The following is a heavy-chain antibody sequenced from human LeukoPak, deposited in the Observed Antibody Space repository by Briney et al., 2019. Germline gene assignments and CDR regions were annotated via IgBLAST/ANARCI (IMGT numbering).Heavy chain of an antibody. CDR3: ARMLISSGYYVHS. CDR1: GFAVSSKY. J-gene: IGHJ4*02. V-gene: IGHV3-53*01. D-gene: IGHD3-22*01. Sequence: GGSLRLSCAASGFAVSSKYMSWVRQAPGKGLEWVSVIYSGGTTYYADSVKGRFTISRDTSKNTLYLQMNSLRAEDTAVYYCARMLISSGYYVHSWGQGTLVTVSS. CDR2: IYSGGTT.